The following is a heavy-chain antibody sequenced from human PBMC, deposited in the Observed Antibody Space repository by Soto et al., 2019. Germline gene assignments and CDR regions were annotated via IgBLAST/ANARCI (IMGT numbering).Heavy chain of an antibody. Sequence: QVHLVQSGAEVKKPGASVKVSCKTSGYTFSNFGISWVRQAPGQGFEWLGWISGYNGNSKYAQKFQDRVTMTTDTSTSTGYLELRRLNSDDSAVYYCARDYGDAREHWGQGTLVTVSS. J-gene: IGHJ4*02. CDR3: ARDYGDAREH. CDR1: GYTFSNFG. CDR2: ISGYNGNS. D-gene: IGHD4-17*01. V-gene: IGHV1-18*01.